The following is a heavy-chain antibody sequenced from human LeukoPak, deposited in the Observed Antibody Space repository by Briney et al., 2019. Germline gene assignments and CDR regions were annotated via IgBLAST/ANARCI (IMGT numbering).Heavy chain of an antibody. J-gene: IGHJ4*02. CDR2: IIPIFGTA. V-gene: IGHV1-69*13. Sequence: SVKVSCKASGGTFSSYANSWVRQAPGQGLEWMGGIIPIFGTANYAQKFQGRVTITADESTSTAYMELSSLRSEDTAVYYCARGPYDSSGYYYYWGQGTLVTVSS. CDR1: GGTFSSYA. CDR3: ARGPYDSSGYYYY. D-gene: IGHD3-22*01.